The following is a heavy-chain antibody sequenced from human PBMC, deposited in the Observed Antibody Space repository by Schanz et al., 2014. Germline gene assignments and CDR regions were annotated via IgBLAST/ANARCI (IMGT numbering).Heavy chain of an antibody. CDR3: ARSGSSNWYFCDY. D-gene: IGHD6-13*01. J-gene: IGHJ4*02. CDR1: GFTFSSYG. Sequence: QVQLVESGGGVVQPGRSLRLSCAASGFTFSSYGMHWVRQSPGKGLEWVALISYDGSNKYYADSVKGRFPISRDSSKNTLYLQMNSLRSEDTAVYYCARSGSSNWYFCDYWGQGTLVTVSS. CDR2: ISYDGSNK. V-gene: IGHV3-30*03.